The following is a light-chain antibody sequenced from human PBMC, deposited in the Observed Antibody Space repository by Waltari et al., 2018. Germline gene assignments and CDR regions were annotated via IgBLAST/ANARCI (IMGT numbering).Light chain of an antibody. V-gene: IGKV1-5*01. CDR1: QSISSW. CDR2: DAS. J-gene: IGKJ3*01. Sequence: DIQMTQSPSTLSASVGDRVTITCRASQSISSWLAWYQQKPGKAPKLLIYDASSLESGVPSRFTGSGSGTDFTLTISSLQPEDFATYYCQQSYSTPFTFGPGIKVDIK. CDR3: QQSYSTPFT.